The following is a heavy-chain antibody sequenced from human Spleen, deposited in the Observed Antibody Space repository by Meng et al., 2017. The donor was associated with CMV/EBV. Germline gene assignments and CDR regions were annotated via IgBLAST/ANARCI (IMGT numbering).Heavy chain of an antibody. V-gene: IGHV4-61*01. CDR2: IYYSGST. CDR1: GGSVSSGSYN. CDR3: ARDRVAKTGSMDG. Sequence: SETLSLTCTVSGGSVSSGSYNWSWIRQPPGKGLEWIGYIYYSGSTNYNPSLKSRVTISVDTSKNQFSLKLSSVTAADTAVYYCARDRVAKTGSMDGWGQGTTVTVSS. D-gene: IGHD3-9*01. J-gene: IGHJ6*02.